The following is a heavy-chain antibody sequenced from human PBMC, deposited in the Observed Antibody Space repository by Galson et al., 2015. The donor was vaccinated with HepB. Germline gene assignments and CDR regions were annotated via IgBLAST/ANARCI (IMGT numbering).Heavy chain of an antibody. J-gene: IGHJ4*02. CDR3: ARQYDTSGYYPY. CDR2: IIPLFGSG. CDR1: GGTFSSHT. V-gene: IGHV1-69*13. Sequence: SVKVSCKASGGTFSSHTISWVRQAPGQGLEWIGGIIPLFGSGNYAQKFQGRVTITADESKTTTYMELSSLRFEDTAVYYCARQYDTSGYYPYWGQGTLVTVSS. D-gene: IGHD3-22*01.